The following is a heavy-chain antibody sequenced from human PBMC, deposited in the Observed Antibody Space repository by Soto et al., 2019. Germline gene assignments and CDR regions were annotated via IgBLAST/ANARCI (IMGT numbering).Heavy chain of an antibody. CDR1: GFTFSNYA. J-gene: IGHJ4*02. V-gene: IGHV3-23*01. Sequence: VQLLESGGGVVKPGGSLRLSCTASGFTFSNYAMGWVRQTPGKGLEWFSVISRVGGNIHYVESVKGRFTISRDNSKNTLYLQMDSLRVEDTAIYNCATQDFRGTSGTTWGQGTQVTVSS. CDR3: ATQDFRGTSGTT. CDR2: ISRVGGNI. D-gene: IGHD1-1*01.